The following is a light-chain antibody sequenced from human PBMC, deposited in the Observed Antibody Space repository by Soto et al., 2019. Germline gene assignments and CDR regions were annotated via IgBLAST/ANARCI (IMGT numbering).Light chain of an antibody. CDR2: AAS. Sequence: DIQMTQSPSSLSAFVGDRVTITCRASQYISSWLSWFHQKPGKAPRSLIYAASNLRSGVPSRFSGSGSGTDFTLTINSLQPEDSGTFYCQQYTSNLLTFGGGPRWIS. CDR3: QQYTSNLLT. CDR1: QYISSW. V-gene: IGKV1D-16*01. J-gene: IGKJ4*01.